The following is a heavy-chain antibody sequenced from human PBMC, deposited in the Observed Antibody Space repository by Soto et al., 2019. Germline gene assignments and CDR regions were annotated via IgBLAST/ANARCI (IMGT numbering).Heavy chain of an antibody. Sequence: GGSLRLSCAASGFTVSSNYMSWVRRAPGKGLEWVSVIYSGGSTYYADSVKGRFTISRDNSKNTLYLQMNSLRAEDTAVYYCARGRGSGSYGEFDYWGQGTLVTVSS. D-gene: IGHD1-26*01. CDR1: GFTVSSNY. CDR3: ARGRGSGSYGEFDY. CDR2: IYSGGST. V-gene: IGHV3-53*01. J-gene: IGHJ4*02.